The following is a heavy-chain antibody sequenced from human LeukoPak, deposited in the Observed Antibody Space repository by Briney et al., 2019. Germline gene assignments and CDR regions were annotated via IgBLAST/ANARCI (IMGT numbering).Heavy chain of an antibody. Sequence: GESLKISCKGSGYSFTSYWIGWVRQMPGKGLEWMGIIYPADSDTRYNPSFQGQVTISVDISIRTAYLQWSSLRASDTAVYYCARRAFTGSSFSYYYYVDVWGKGTTVTASS. J-gene: IGHJ6*03. CDR1: GYSFTSYW. V-gene: IGHV5-51*01. CDR3: ARRAFTGSSFSYYYYVDV. D-gene: IGHD6-6*01. CDR2: IYPADSDT.